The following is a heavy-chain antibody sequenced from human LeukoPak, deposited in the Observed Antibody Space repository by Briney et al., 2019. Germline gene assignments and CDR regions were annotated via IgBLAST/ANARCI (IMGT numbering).Heavy chain of an antibody. J-gene: IGHJ6*03. V-gene: IGHV1-2*02. Sequence: GASVKVSCKASGYTFTCYYMHWVRQAPGQGLEWMGWINPNSGGTNYAQKFQGRVTMTRDTSISTAYMELSRLRSDDTAVYYCARDGRGLGFYYYYMDVWGKGTTVTVSS. CDR3: ARDGRGLGFYYYYMDV. CDR1: GYTFTCYY. CDR2: INPNSGGT.